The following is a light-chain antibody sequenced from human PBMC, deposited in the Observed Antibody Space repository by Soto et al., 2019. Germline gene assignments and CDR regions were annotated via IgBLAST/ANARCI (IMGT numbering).Light chain of an antibody. CDR3: QQRSNWPVT. Sequence: EIVVTQSPATLSLSPGERATLSCRASQSVSSYLAWYQQKPGQAPRLLIYDASNRATGIPARFSGSGSGTDFTLTISSLEPEDFAVYYCQQRSNWPVTFGPGTKVDIK. V-gene: IGKV3-11*01. CDR2: DAS. J-gene: IGKJ3*01. CDR1: QSVSSY.